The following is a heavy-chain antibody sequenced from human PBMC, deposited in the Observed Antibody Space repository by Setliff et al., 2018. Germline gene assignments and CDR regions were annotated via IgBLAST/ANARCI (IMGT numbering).Heavy chain of an antibody. CDR3: ARDHYDYYDSRQAFDI. D-gene: IGHD3-22*01. CDR1: GGSINSGSYY. V-gene: IGHV4-61*02. CDR2: IYSRGST. Sequence: SETLSLTCTVAGGSINSGSYYWSWIRQPAGKGLEWIGRIYSRGSTNYNPSLKSRVTGSLDASKNQLSLKLSSVTAADTAVYYCARDHYDYYDSRQAFDIWGQGTMVTVSS. J-gene: IGHJ3*02.